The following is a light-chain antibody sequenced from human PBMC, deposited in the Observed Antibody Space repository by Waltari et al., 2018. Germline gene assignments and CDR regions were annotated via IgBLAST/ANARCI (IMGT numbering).Light chain of an antibody. CDR2: ENN. CDR1: SSNIGNNY. J-gene: IGLJ3*02. V-gene: IGLV1-51*02. Sequence: QSVLTQPPSVSAAPGQKVTISCSGSSSNIGNNYVSWYQQLPGTAPKLLIYENNKRPSGNPDRFSGSKSGTSATLGITGLQTGDEADYYCGTWDSSLSAWVFGGGTKLTVL. CDR3: GTWDSSLSAWV.